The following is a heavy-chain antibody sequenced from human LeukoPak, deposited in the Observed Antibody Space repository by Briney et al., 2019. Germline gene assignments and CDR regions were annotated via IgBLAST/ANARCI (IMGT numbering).Heavy chain of an antibody. J-gene: IGHJ3*02. CDR2: INWNGGRT. CDR1: GFTFDDYG. CDR3: VRVSSYGANDAFDI. V-gene: IGHV3-20*04. D-gene: IGHD4-17*01. Sequence: GGSLRLSCVASGFTFDDYGMTWVRQAPGKGLEWVSGINWNGGRTGYADSVKGRFTNSRDKAKNSLYLQMNNLRVEDTALYYCVRVSSYGANDAFDIWGQGTMVIVSS.